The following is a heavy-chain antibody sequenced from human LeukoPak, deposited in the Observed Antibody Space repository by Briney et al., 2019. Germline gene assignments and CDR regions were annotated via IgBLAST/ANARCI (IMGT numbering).Heavy chain of an antibody. D-gene: IGHD2-8*01. CDR3: ARRYCTNGVCYTGWYFDL. V-gene: IGHV3-66*01. Sequence: GGSLRLSCAASGFTVSSDYMSWVRQAPGKGLEWVSVIYSGGSTYYADSVKGRFTISRDNSKNTLYLQMNSLRAEDTAVYYCARRYCTNGVCYTGWYFDLWGRGTLVTVSS. J-gene: IGHJ2*01. CDR1: GFTVSSDY. CDR2: IYSGGST.